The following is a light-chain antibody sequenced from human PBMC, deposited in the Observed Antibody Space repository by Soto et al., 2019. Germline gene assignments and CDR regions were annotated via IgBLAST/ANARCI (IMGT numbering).Light chain of an antibody. CDR1: ESVAGH. CDR3: QQYNNWWT. Sequence: EILMAQSPATLSVSPGERATLSCRASESVAGHLAWYQQKPGQAPRLLIHGASIRATGIPVRFSGSGSGTEFTPTISSLQSEDFAVYYCQQYNNWWTFGQGTKVDIK. V-gene: IGKV3-15*01. J-gene: IGKJ1*01. CDR2: GAS.